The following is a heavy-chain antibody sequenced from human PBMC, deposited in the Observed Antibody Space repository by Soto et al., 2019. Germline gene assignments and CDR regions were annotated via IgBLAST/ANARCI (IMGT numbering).Heavy chain of an antibody. J-gene: IGHJ4*02. CDR2: INSDGSTT. CDR3: ARDTSYSTDY. V-gene: IGHV3-74*01. CDR1: GFTFSSRW. Sequence: GGSMRLSCATSGFTFSSRWMHWVRQAPGKGLVWVSYINSDGSTTTYADSVKGRFTISRDNAKNTVYLQMNSLRVDDTAVYYCARDTSYSTDYWGQGTLVTVSS. D-gene: IGHD2-2*01.